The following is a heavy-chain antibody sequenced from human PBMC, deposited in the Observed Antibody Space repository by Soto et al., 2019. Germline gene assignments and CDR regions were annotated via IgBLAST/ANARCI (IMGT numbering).Heavy chain of an antibody. CDR2: VHFRGST. J-gene: IGHJ5*02. CDR3: ARRGPNNSYGYDHRLDP. D-gene: IGHD5-18*01. V-gene: IGHV4-39*01. CDR1: GGSISSNSYF. Sequence: QLQLQESGPGLMKPSETLSLTCSVSGGSISSNSYFWDWNRQSPGKGLEWIGSVHFRGSTYYNPSLKSRVTISVDTSKNQFSLKLTSVTAADRAVYYCARRGPNNSYGYDHRLDPWGQGTLVTVSS.